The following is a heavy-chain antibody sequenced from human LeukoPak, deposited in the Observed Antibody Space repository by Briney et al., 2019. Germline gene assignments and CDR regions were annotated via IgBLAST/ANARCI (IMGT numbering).Heavy chain of an antibody. V-gene: IGHV3-11*01. J-gene: IGHJ3*01. CDR2: ISSSGSTR. CDR1: GFTFNDCY. Sequence: GGSLRLSCAASGFTFNDCYMNWIRQAPGKGLEWVSYISSSGSTRYYADSLKGRFTISRDNAGNSLYLQMDSLRADDTAVYYCARDRSRMVRGIDALDLWGQGTMVTVSS. D-gene: IGHD3-10*01. CDR3: ARDRSRMVRGIDALDL.